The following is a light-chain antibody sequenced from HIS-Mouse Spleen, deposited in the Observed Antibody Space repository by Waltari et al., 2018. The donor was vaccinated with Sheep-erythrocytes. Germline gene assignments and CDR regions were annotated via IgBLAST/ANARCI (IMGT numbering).Light chain of an antibody. J-gene: IGLJ2*01. V-gene: IGLV3-1*01. CDR2: QDT. CDR3: QAWDSSIVV. Sequence: SSELTQPPSVSVSPGQTASITCSGDKLGDKYACWYQQKPGQSPVLVIYQDTKRPSGTPERFAGSNPGNTATLTISGTQAMDEADYYCQAWDSSIVVFGGGTKLTVL. CDR1: KLGDKY.